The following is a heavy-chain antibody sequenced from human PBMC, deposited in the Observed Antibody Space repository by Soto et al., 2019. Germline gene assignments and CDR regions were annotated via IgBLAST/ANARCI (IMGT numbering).Heavy chain of an antibody. CDR2: IYHSGST. CDR3: ARDEGVGATRRMDY. CDR1: GGSISSSNW. Sequence: QVQLQESGPGLVKPSGTLSLTCAVSGGSISSSNWWSWVRQHPGKGLVWIGEIYHSGSTNYNPSRKNIVTIAVDKSKSQFSLKMGSVTAADTAVYYCARDEGVGATRRMDYWGQGTLVTVSS. D-gene: IGHD1-26*01. V-gene: IGHV4-4*02. J-gene: IGHJ4*02.